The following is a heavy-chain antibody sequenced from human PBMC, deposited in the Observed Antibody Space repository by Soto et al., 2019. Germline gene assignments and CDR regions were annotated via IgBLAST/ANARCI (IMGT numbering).Heavy chain of an antibody. CDR1: GGSISSGGYY. J-gene: IGHJ3*02. CDR3: ARTSIFGVVLNAFDI. V-gene: IGHV4-31*03. D-gene: IGHD3-3*01. Sequence: LSLTCTVSGGSISSGGYYWSWIRQHPGKGLEWMGYISYSGNTKYKPSLQSRITISVDTSENQFSLRLTSVTAADTAIYFCARTSIFGVVLNAFDIWGQGTLVTVSS. CDR2: ISYSGNT.